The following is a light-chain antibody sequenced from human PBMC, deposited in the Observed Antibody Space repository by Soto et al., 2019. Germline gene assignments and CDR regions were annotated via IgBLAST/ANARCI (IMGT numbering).Light chain of an antibody. V-gene: IGKV3-15*01. Sequence: EILMTHSPATLSFSPGEEATLSCRAPLPIRGHVAWYQQQLGQAPRLLIYDGSTRAAGVPARFSGSGSGTEFTLTISSLQSEDSAVYYCQQYVNWTPWTFGQGTQVDIK. CDR3: QQYVNWTPWT. CDR2: DGS. J-gene: IGKJ1*01. CDR1: LPIRGH.